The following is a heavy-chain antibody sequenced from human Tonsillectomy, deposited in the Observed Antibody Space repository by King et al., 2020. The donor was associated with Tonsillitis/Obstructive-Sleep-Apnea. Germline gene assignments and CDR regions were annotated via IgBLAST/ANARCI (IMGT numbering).Heavy chain of an antibody. Sequence: VQLVESGGGLVKPGGSLRLSCAASGFTFNNYAMNWVRQAPGKGLEWVSSISSGSSYIYSPDSLKGRFTISRDNAKNSLYLQMNSLRAEDTAVYYCARGTIDYYMDVWGKGTTVTVSS. V-gene: IGHV3-21*01. J-gene: IGHJ6*03. D-gene: IGHD4/OR15-4a*01. CDR1: GFTFNNYA. CDR2: ISSGSSYI. CDR3: ARGTIDYYMDV.